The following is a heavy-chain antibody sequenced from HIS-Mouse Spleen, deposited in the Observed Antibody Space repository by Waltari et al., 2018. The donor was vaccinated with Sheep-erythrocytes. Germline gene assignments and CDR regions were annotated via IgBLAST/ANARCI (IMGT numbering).Heavy chain of an antibody. CDR2: IIPITGIA. V-gene: IGHV1-69*04. CDR1: GGTFSSYA. D-gene: IGHD1-26*01. J-gene: IGHJ4*02. Sequence: QVQLVQSGAEVKKPGSSVKVSCKASGGTFSSYAISWVRQAPGQGLEWMGRIIPITGIANYAQKFQGRVTITADKSTSTAYMELSSLRSEDTAVYYCAQTGATTPHFDYWGQGTLVTVSS. CDR3: AQTGATTPHFDY.